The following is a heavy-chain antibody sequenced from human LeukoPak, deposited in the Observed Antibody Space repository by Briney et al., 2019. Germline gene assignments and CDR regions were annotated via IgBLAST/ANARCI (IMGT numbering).Heavy chain of an antibody. V-gene: IGHV3-64D*06. CDR1: GFTISTYV. CDR3: VRGTGY. J-gene: IGHJ4*02. Sequence: GGSLRLSCSVSGFTISTYVMHWVCQAPGKGLEYVSAISSNGDNTYYADSVKGRFTISRDNSKNTLYLQMSSLRADDTAVYYCVRGTGYWGQGTLVTVSS. CDR2: ISSNGDNT.